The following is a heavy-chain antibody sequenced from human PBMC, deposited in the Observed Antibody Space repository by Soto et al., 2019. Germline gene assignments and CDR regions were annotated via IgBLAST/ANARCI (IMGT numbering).Heavy chain of an antibody. V-gene: IGHV1-18*03. CDR3: ARYPSQYGSSWDWFDP. D-gene: IGHD6-13*01. Sequence: QVQLVQSGAEVKKPGASVKVSCKASGYTFTSYGISWVRQAPGQGLEWMGWISAYNGNTNYAQKLQGRVTMTTDTSTSTAYMELRSLRSDDMAVYSWARYPSQYGSSWDWFDPWGQGALVTFSS. CDR1: GYTFTSYG. J-gene: IGHJ5*02. CDR2: ISAYNGNT.